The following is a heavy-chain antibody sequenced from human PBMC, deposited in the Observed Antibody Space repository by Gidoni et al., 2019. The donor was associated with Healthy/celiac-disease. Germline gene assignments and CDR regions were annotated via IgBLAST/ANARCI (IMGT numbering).Heavy chain of an antibody. CDR1: GFTFSSYA. CDR2: ISGSGGST. V-gene: IGHV3-23*01. D-gene: IGHD2-2*01. Sequence: EVQLLESGGGLVQPGGSLRLSCAASGFTFSSYAISWVRQAPGKGLEWVSAISGSGGSTYYADSVKGRFTISRDNSKNTLYLQMNSLRAEDTAVYYCAKNPSIVVVPAAAFDWFDPWGQGTLVTVSS. J-gene: IGHJ5*02. CDR3: AKNPSIVVVPAAAFDWFDP.